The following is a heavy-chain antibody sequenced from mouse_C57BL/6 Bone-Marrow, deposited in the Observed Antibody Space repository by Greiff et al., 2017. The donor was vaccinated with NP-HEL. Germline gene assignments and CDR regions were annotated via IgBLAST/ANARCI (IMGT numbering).Heavy chain of an antibody. Sequence: EVQLQESGPGLVKPSQSLSLTCSVTGYSITSGYYWNWIRQFPGNKLEWMGYISYDGSNNYNPSLKNRISITRDTSKNQFFLKLNSVTTEDTATYYCASRGYGSSPFAYWGQGTLVTVSA. D-gene: IGHD1-1*01. CDR2: ISYDGSN. CDR1: GYSITSGYY. J-gene: IGHJ3*01. V-gene: IGHV3-6*01. CDR3: ASRGYGSSPFAY.